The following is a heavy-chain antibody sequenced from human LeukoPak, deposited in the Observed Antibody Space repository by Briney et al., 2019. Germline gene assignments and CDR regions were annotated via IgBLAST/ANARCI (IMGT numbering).Heavy chain of an antibody. D-gene: IGHD5-18*01. CDR2: ISSSSSTI. CDR1: GFTFSSYS. J-gene: IGHJ4*02. CDR3: AKAKRGYSYGLEEVDDY. V-gene: IGHV3-48*04. Sequence: GGSLRLSCAASGFTFSSYSMNWVRQAPGKGLEWVSYISSSSSTIYYADSVKGRFTISRDNAQNSLYLQMNSLRGEDTAVYYCAKAKRGYSYGLEEVDDYWGQGTLVTVSS.